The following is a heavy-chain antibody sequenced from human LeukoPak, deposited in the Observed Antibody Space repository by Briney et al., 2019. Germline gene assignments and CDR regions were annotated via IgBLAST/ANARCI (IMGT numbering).Heavy chain of an antibody. CDR3: AREWHHVFDY. CDR2: IYPRESP. D-gene: IGHD5-12*01. Sequence: PSETLSLTCTASGGSISSYSWSWMRQPAGKGLEWIGRIYPRESPNYNPSLKSRVIMSVDKSKNQFSLKLRSVTAADTAVYYCAREWHHVFDYWGQGTLVTVSS. CDR1: GGSISSYS. V-gene: IGHV4-4*07. J-gene: IGHJ4*02.